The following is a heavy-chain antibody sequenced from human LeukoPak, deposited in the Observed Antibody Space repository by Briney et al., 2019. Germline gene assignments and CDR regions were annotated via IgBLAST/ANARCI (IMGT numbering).Heavy chain of an antibody. CDR1: GGSISSYY. CDR2: IYYSGST. J-gene: IGHJ4*02. CDR3: ARGKRWSDY. V-gene: IGHV4-59*01. Sequence: SQTLSLTCTVSGGSISSYYWSWIRQPPGKGLEWIGYIYYSGSTNYNPSLKSRVTISVDTSKNQFSLKLSSVTAADTAVYYCARGKRWSDYWGQGTLVTVSS. D-gene: IGHD5-24*01.